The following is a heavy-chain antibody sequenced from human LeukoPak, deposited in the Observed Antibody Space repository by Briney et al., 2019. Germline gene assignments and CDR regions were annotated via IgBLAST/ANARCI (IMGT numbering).Heavy chain of an antibody. D-gene: IGHD6-13*01. CDR1: GFTFSSYG. J-gene: IGHJ4*02. V-gene: IGHV3-30*02. CDR2: IRYDGSNK. CDR3: AKDKARGSQVGPRITAPGTFDY. Sequence: GGSLRLSCAASGFTFSSYGMHWVRQAPGKGLEWVAFIRYDGSNKYYADSVKGRFTISRDNSKNTLYLQMNSLRAEDTAVYYCAKDKARGSQVGPRITAPGTFDYWGQGTLVTLSS.